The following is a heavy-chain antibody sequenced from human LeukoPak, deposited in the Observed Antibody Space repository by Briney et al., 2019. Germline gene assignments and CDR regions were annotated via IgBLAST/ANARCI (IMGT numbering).Heavy chain of an antibody. CDR1: GFTFSSYA. J-gene: IGHJ4*02. Sequence: GGSLRLSCAASGFTFSSYAVHWVRQAPGKGLEWVSAISGSGGSTYYADSVKGRFTISRDNSKNTLYLQMNSLRAEDTAVYYCAKAPYYYDSSGYYKDWGQGTLVTVSS. V-gene: IGHV3-23*01. CDR2: ISGSGGST. D-gene: IGHD3-22*01. CDR3: AKAPYYYDSSGYYKD.